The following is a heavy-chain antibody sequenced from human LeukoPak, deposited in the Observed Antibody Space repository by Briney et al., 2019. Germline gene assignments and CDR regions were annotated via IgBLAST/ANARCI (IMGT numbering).Heavy chain of an antibody. CDR2: IIPILGIA. J-gene: IGHJ4*02. CDR1: GGTFSSYA. Sequence: SVKVSCKASGGTFSSYAISWVRQAPGQGLEWMGGIIPILGIANYAQKFQGRVTITADKSTSTAYMELSSLRSEDTAVYYCAKDLNVDYGIAWGQGTLVTVSS. D-gene: IGHD4/OR15-4a*01. CDR3: AKDLNVDYGIA. V-gene: IGHV1-69*10.